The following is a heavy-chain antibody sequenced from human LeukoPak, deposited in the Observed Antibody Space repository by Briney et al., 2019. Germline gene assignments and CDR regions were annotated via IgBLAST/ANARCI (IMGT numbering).Heavy chain of an antibody. V-gene: IGHV3-23*01. CDR3: AKHPQYCSGGSCYSGYYFDY. CDR2: ISGSGGST. CDR1: GFTFSSYA. D-gene: IGHD2-15*01. Sequence: GGSLRLSCEASGFTFSSYAMSWVRQAPGKGLEWVSAISGSGGSTYYADSVKGRFTISRDNSKNTLYLQMNSLRAEDTAVYYCAKHPQYCSGGSCYSGYYFDYWGQGTLVTVSS. J-gene: IGHJ4*02.